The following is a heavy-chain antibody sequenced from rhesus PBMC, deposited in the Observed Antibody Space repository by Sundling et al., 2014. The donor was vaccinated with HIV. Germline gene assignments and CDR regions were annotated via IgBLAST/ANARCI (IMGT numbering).Heavy chain of an antibody. Sequence: QVQLQESGPGLVKPSETLSLTCTVSNYSISSGYYWGWIRQTPGKGLEWIGRVYADTGRTNYNPSLTSRVAISTDTSKNQFSLKMRSVTAADTAVYFCARMNVWNYRLDSWGQGVLVTVSS. J-gene: IGHJ4*01. CDR3: ARMNVWNYRLDS. CDR1: NYSISSGYY. D-gene: IGHD1-26*01. V-gene: IGHV4-99*01. CDR2: VYADTGRT.